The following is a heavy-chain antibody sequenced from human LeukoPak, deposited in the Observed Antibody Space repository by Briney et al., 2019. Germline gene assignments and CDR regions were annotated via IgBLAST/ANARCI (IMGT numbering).Heavy chain of an antibody. CDR1: GYTFTGYY. V-gene: IGHV1-2*02. J-gene: IGHJ4*02. CDR2: INPNSGGT. Sequence: GASVTVSCTASGYTFTGYYMHWVRQAPGQGLEWMGWINPNSGGTNYAQKFQGRVTMTRDTSISTAYMELSRLRSDDTAVYYCARVIAAARAPIDYWGQGTLVTVSS. D-gene: IGHD6-13*01. CDR3: ARVIAAARAPIDY.